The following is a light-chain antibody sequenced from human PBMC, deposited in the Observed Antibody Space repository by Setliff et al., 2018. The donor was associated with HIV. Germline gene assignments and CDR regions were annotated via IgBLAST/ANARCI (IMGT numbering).Light chain of an antibody. CDR3: AAWDGSLNGYA. V-gene: IGLV1-44*01. Sequence: QSVLTQPPSASGTPGQRVTISCSGSSSNIGSNTVNWYQQLPGTAPKLLIYSNNQRPSGVPDRFSGSKSGTSASLAISGLQSEDEADYYCAAWDGSLNGYAFGTGTKVTVL. CDR1: SSNIGSNT. J-gene: IGLJ1*01. CDR2: SNN.